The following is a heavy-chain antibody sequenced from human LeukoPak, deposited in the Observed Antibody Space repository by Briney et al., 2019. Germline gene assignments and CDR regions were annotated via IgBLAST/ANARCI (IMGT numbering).Heavy chain of an antibody. Sequence: PGVSLTLSCAASGFTFSSYDMHWVRQATGKGLEWVSAIGTAGDPYYPGSVKGRFTISRENAKNSLYLQMNSLRAGDTAVYYCARGIKDNWGYYYFDYWGQGTPVTVSS. D-gene: IGHD7-27*01. CDR2: IGTAGDP. J-gene: IGHJ4*02. V-gene: IGHV3-13*05. CDR3: ARGIKDNWGYYYFDY. CDR1: GFTFSSYD.